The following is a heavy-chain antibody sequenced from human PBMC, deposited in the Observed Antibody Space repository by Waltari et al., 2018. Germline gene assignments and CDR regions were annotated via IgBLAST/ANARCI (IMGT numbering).Heavy chain of an antibody. J-gene: IGHJ6*03. CDR2: IWNDGSLK. CDR3: ARSVTTGSGYMDV. CDR1: GFIFPSSG. Sequence: QVQLVESGGGVVQPGRSLRLSCSASGFIFPSSGMHWVRQAPGKGREWVAVIWNDGSLKYYTDSVKGRFTISRDNSENTLYLQMSGLRPEDTAVYYCARSVTTGSGYMDVWGKGTTVTVSS. D-gene: IGHD4-17*01. V-gene: IGHV3-33*01.